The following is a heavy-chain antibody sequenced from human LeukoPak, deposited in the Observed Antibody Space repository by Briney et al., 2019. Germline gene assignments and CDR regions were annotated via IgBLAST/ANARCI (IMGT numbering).Heavy chain of an antibody. Sequence: GGSLRLSCAASGFTFSSYWMSWVRQAPGKGLEWVANIKQDGSEKYYVDSVKGRFTISRDNAKNSLYLQMNSLRAEDTAVYYCARALAPLVGAPYFDYWGQGTLVTVSS. J-gene: IGHJ4*02. CDR2: IKQDGSEK. D-gene: IGHD1-26*01. CDR3: ARALAPLVGAPYFDY. V-gene: IGHV3-7*01. CDR1: GFTFSSYW.